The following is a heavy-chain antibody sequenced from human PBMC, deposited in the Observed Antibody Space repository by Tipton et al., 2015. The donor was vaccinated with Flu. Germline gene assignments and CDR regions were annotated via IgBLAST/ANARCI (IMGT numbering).Heavy chain of an antibody. D-gene: IGHD3-10*01. Sequence: SLRLSCAGSGFTFSTYGMHWVRQAPGKGLEWVAVISYDGNNKYYADSVKGRFTISRDNSKNTLYPQMNSLRTEDTAVYYCAKDPTPFGDLLVGNWFDPWGQGTLVTVSA. CDR2: ISYDGNNK. CDR1: GFTFSTYG. CDR3: AKDPTPFGDLLVGNWFDP. J-gene: IGHJ5*02. V-gene: IGHV3-30*18.